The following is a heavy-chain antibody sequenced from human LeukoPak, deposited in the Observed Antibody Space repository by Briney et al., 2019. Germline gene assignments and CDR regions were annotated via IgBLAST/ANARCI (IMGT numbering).Heavy chain of an antibody. CDR2: ISSSSSYT. CDR1: GFTFSDYY. Sequence: GGSLRLSCAASGFTFSDYYMSWIRQAPGKGLEWVSHISSSSSYTNSADSVKGRFTISRDNAKNSLYLQMNSLRAEDTAVYYCARDEGYCSGGSCYSNYWGQGTLVTVSS. CDR3: ARDEGYCSGGSCYSNY. J-gene: IGHJ4*02. V-gene: IGHV3-11*06. D-gene: IGHD2-15*01.